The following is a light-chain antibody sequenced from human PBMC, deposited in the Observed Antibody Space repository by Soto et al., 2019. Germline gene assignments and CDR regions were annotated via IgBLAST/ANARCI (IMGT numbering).Light chain of an antibody. V-gene: IGKV3-11*01. CDR1: QSVSSSS. CDR2: DAS. Sequence: EIVLTQFPDTLSLSPGERATLSCMASQSVSSSSLAWYQQKPGQAPRLLIYDASNRATGIPARFSGSGSGTDFTLTISSLEPEDFAVYYCQQRSNWPPITFGQGTRLEIK. J-gene: IGKJ5*01. CDR3: QQRSNWPPIT.